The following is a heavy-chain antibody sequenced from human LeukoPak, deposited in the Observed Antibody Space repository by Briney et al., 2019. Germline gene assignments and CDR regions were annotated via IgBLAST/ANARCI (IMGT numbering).Heavy chain of an antibody. D-gene: IGHD5-18*01. V-gene: IGHV3-53*01. J-gene: IGHJ4*02. CDR1: DLTVIANY. CDR3: TRGHAAMGDY. CDR2: IHSNDDT. Sequence: GGSLRLSCAASDLTVIANYMTWVRQAPGKGLECVAVIHSNDDTYYAVSVRGLFTISRDTTNHRLYLQMNSLRAEDTAVYFCTRGHAAMGDYWGQGTRVTVSS.